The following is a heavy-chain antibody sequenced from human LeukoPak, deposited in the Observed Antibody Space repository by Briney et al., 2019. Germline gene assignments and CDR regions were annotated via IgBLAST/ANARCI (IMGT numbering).Heavy chain of an antibody. Sequence: GGSLRLSCAASGFTFSSYAISWVRQAPGKGLEWVSTVTRGGGSTYYADSVKGRLTISRDNSKDTLYLQMNSLRVEDSAVFYCTRDHPDCRGTSCLLFDSWGQGTLVTVSS. CDR3: TRDHPDCRGTSCLLFDS. CDR2: VTRGGGST. D-gene: IGHD2-2*01. V-gene: IGHV3-23*01. J-gene: IGHJ4*02. CDR1: GFTFSSYA.